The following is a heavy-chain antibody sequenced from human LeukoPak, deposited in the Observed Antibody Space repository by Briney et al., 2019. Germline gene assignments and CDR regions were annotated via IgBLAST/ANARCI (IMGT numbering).Heavy chain of an antibody. D-gene: IGHD4-17*01. CDR1: GYTFTNYH. CDR2: INPNTGDR. J-gene: IGHJ4*02. Sequence: ASLKVSCKASGYTFTNYHINWVRQAPGQGLEWMGWINPNTGDRGYAQKFQGRVSITSDTSISTAYMELGSPRSEDTAAYFSARTTSLTASGYDYWGQGTLVTVSS. V-gene: IGHV1-8*03. CDR3: ARTTSLTASGYDY.